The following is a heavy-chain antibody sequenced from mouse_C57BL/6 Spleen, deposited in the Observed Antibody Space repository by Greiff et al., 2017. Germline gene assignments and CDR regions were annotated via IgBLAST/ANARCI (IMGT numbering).Heavy chain of an antibody. CDR1: GFTFSDYY. CDR2: ISNGGGST. CDR3: ARHPRRVEYAMDY. Sequence: EVQGVESGGGLVQPGGSLKLSCAASGFTFSDYYMYWVRQTPEKGLEWVAYISNGGGSTYYPDTVKGRVTLSRDNAKNTMYLQMSRLKSEDTAMYYCARHPRRVEYAMDYWGQGTSVTVSS. V-gene: IGHV5-12*01. J-gene: IGHJ4*01.